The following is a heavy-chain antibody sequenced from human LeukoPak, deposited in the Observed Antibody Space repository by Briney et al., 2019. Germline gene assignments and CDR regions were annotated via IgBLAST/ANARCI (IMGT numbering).Heavy chain of an antibody. V-gene: IGHV3-9*01. CDR1: GFTFHDYT. CDR3: VTSNWGSPFDY. CDR2: ITWDSGST. D-gene: IGHD7-27*01. Sequence: GGSLRLSCAASGFTFHDYTMHWVRQVPGKGLEWASGITWDSGSTDYADSVQGRFTISRDNAKNSLYVQMDSLRPEDTALYYCVTSNWGSPFDYWGQGTLVTVSS. J-gene: IGHJ4*02.